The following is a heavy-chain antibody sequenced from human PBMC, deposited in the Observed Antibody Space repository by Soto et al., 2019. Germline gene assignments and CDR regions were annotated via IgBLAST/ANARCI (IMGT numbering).Heavy chain of an antibody. CDR2: ISYGGSNK. CDR1: GFTFNTYG. Sequence: LRLSCAASGFTFNTYGMHWVRQSPGKGLEWVAVISYGGSNKYYADSVKGRLTISRDNSKNTLYLQMNSLRAEDTAVYYCAKDSRIVVVTAPYDYWGQGTLVTVSS. J-gene: IGHJ4*02. D-gene: IGHD2-21*02. V-gene: IGHV3-30*18. CDR3: AKDSRIVVVTAPYDY.